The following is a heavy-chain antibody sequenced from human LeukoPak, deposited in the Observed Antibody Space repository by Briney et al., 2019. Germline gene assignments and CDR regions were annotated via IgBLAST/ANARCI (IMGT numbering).Heavy chain of an antibody. Sequence: SETLSLTCTVSGGSISSGGYYWSWIRQHPGKGLEWIGYIYYSGSTYYNPSLKSRVTISVDTSKNQFSLKLSSVTAADTAVYYCASAGNRGDPFDFSAFDIWGQGTMVTVSS. CDR1: GGSISSGGYY. CDR3: ASAGNRGDPFDFSAFDI. CDR2: IYYSGST. D-gene: IGHD3-3*01. J-gene: IGHJ3*02. V-gene: IGHV4-31*03.